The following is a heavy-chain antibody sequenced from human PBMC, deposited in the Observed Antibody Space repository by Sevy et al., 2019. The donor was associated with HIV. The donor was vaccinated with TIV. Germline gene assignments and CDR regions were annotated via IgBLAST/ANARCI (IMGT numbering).Heavy chain of an antibody. Sequence: GGSLRLSCAASGFIVSSNYMSWVRQAPGKGLEWVSSISSSSSYIYYADSVKGRFTISRDNAKNSLYLQMNSLRAEDTAVYYCARSGDDYYDSSGYYQNDAFDIWGQGTMVTVSS. V-gene: IGHV3-21*01. CDR3: ARSGDDYYDSSGYYQNDAFDI. CDR2: ISSSSSYI. D-gene: IGHD3-22*01. CDR1: GFIVSSNY. J-gene: IGHJ3*02.